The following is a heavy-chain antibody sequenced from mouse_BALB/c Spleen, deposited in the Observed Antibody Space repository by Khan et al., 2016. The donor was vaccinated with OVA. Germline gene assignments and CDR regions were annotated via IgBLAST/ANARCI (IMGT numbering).Heavy chain of an antibody. V-gene: IGHV5-17*02. Sequence: EVELVESGENLVRPGGSRKLSCAASGFTFSGFGMHWARQAPEKGLEWVAYISSGSNTIYYADTVKGRFTLSRDNPKNTRVLQMTSLRSEDTAMYYCARRRIFDGYYGGAMDYWGQGTSVTVSS. CDR3: ARRRIFDGYYGGAMDY. CDR2: ISSGSNTI. J-gene: IGHJ4*01. D-gene: IGHD2-3*01. CDR1: GFTFSGFG.